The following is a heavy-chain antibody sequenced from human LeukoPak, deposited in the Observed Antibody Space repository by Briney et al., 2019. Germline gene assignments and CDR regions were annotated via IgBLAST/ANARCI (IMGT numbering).Heavy chain of an antibody. Sequence: PGRSLRLSCAASGFTFYSYGMHWVRQAPGKGLQWAALISYDGNNKFYGDSVKGRFTISRDNSKNTLYLQMNSLRAEDTAVYYCVKDLYYYGSGSYYFDYWGQGTLVTVSS. D-gene: IGHD3-10*01. CDR1: GFTFYSYG. CDR3: VKDLYYYGSGSYYFDY. J-gene: IGHJ4*02. V-gene: IGHV3-30*18. CDR2: ISYDGNNK.